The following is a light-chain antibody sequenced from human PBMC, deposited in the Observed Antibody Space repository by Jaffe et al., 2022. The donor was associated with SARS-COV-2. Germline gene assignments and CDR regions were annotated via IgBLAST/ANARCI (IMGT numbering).Light chain of an antibody. V-gene: IGKV3-20*01. CDR1: QSVDRSQ. CDR2: GAS. Sequence: EIVLTQSPGTLPLSPGERATLSCRASQSVDRSQLAWYQQKPGQGPRLLIYGASSRATGIPDRISGSGSGTDFILTISRLEPEDFAVYYCQQYATSPRTFGQGTKVEIK. CDR3: QQYATSPRT. J-gene: IGKJ2*01.